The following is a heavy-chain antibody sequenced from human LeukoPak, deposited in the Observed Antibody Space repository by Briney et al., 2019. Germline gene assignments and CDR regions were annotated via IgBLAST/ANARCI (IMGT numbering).Heavy chain of an antibody. J-gene: IGHJ4*02. V-gene: IGHV3-23*01. Sequence: GGSLRLSCAASGFTFSSYAMSWVRQAPGKGLEWVSAISGSGGSTYYADSVKGRFTISRDNSKNTLYLQMNSLRAEDTAIYYCAKAPMIGLVGYNYWGQGTLVTVSS. D-gene: IGHD3-10*02. CDR2: ISGSGGST. CDR1: GFTFSSYA. CDR3: AKAPMIGLVGYNY.